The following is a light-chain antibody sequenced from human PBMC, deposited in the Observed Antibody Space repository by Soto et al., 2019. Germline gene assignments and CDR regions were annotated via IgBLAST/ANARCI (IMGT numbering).Light chain of an antibody. CDR1: QSVTTY. V-gene: IGKV3-11*01. J-gene: IGKJ4*01. CDR2: DAS. Sequence: EIVLTQSPATLSLSPGERATLSCRASQSVTTYLAWYQQKPGQAPRLLIYDASSRATGIPARFSGSGSGTEFNLTTSSLEPADFAFYSGLQRSNWPPLLSFGGGTKVEIK. CDR3: LQRSNWPPLLS.